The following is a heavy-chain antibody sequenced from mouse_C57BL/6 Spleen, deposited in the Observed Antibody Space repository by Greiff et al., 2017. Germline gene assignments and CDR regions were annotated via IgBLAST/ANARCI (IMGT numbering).Heavy chain of an antibody. V-gene: IGHV1-76*01. Sequence: QVQLQQSGAELVRPGASVKLSCKASGYTFTDYYINWVKQRPGQGLEWIARIYPGSGNTYYNEKFKGKATLTAEKSSSTAYMQLSSLTSEDSAVYFCARPTVYYYAMDYWGQGTSVTVSS. CDR1: GYTFTDYY. CDR2: IYPGSGNT. CDR3: ARPTVYYYAMDY. D-gene: IGHD1-1*01. J-gene: IGHJ4*01.